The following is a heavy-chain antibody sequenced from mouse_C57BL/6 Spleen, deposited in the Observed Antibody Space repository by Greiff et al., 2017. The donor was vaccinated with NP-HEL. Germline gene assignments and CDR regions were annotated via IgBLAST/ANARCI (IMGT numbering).Heavy chain of an antibody. V-gene: IGHV1-15*01. CDR1: GYTFTDYE. J-gene: IGHJ2*01. Sequence: QVQLQQSGAELVRPGASVTLSCKASGYTFTDYEMHWVKQTPVHGLEWIGAIDPETGGTAYNQKFKGKAILTADKSSSTAYMELRSLTSEDSAVYYCTRKALVYYFDYWGQGTTLTVSS. CDR2: IDPETGGT. CDR3: TRKALVYYFDY. D-gene: IGHD1-1*02.